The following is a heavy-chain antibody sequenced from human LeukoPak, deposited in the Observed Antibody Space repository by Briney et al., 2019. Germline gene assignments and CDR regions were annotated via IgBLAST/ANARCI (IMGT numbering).Heavy chain of an antibody. CDR3: ARDGPRVAVFDY. J-gene: IGHJ4*02. CDR2: IKQDGSEK. V-gene: IGHV3-7*01. D-gene: IGHD6-19*01. CDR1: GFTFSSYW. Sequence: QSGGSLRLSCAAPGFTFSSYWMSWVRQAPGKGLEWVANIKQDGSEKYYVDSVKGRFTISRDNAKNSLYLQMNSLRAEDTAVFYCARDGPRVAVFDYWGQGTLVTVSS.